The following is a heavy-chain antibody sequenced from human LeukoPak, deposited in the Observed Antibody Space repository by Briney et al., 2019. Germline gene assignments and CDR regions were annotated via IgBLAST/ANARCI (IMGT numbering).Heavy chain of an antibody. CDR2: ISWNSGSI. Sequence: TGGSLRLSCAASGFTFDDYAMHWVRQAPGKGLECVSGISWNSGSIGYADSVKGRFTISRDNAKNSLYLQMNSLRAEDTALYYCAKDYGSGSDYYYYGMDVWGQGTTVTVSS. V-gene: IGHV3-9*01. CDR1: GFTFDDYA. D-gene: IGHD3-10*01. J-gene: IGHJ6*02. CDR3: AKDYGSGSDYYYYGMDV.